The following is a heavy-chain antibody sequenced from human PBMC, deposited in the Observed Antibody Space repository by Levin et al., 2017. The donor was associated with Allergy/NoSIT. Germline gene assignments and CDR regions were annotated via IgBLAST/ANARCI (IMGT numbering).Heavy chain of an antibody. V-gene: IGHV3-30-3*01. CDR2: ISYDGSNK. D-gene: IGHD1-26*01. CDR3: ARGDYVIGGSYDRVASFDY. Sequence: QTGGSLRLSCAASGFTFSSYAMHWVRQAPGKGLEWVAVISYDGSNKYYADSVKGRFTISRDNSKNTLYLQMNSLRAEDTAVYYCARGDYVIGGSYDRVASFDYWGQGTLVTVSS. J-gene: IGHJ4*02. CDR1: GFTFSSYA.